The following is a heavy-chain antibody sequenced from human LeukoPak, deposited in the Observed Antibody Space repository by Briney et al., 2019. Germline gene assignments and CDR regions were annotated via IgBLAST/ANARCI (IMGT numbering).Heavy chain of an antibody. J-gene: IGHJ2*01. Sequence: SETLSLTCTVSGGSISSYYWSWIRQPPGKGLEWIGYIYYSGSTNYNPSLKSRVTISVDTSKNQFSLKLSSVTAADTAVYYCAREAAAGASFDLWGRGTLVTVSS. D-gene: IGHD6-25*01. CDR1: GGSISSYY. V-gene: IGHV4-59*08. CDR3: AREAAAGASFDL. CDR2: IYYSGST.